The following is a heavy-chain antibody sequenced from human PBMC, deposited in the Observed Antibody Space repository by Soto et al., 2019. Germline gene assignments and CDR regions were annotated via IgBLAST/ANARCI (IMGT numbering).Heavy chain of an antibody. Sequence: QVQLVESGGGVVQPGRSLRLSCAASGFTFSSYAMHWVRQAPGKGLEWVAVISYDGSNKYYADSVKGRFTISRDNSKNTLYLQMNSLRAEDTAVYYCARVPSSSGRAHFDYWGQGTLVIVSS. CDR2: ISYDGSNK. V-gene: IGHV3-30-3*01. J-gene: IGHJ4*02. CDR1: GFTFSSYA. CDR3: ARVPSSSGRAHFDY. D-gene: IGHD2-15*01.